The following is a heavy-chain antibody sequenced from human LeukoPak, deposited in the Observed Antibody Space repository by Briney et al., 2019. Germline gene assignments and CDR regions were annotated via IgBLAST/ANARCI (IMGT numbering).Heavy chain of an antibody. J-gene: IGHJ3*02. D-gene: IGHD2-15*01. CDR2: VYYSGST. CDR1: GVSINIYY. CDR3: AVHRGRYSAYEI. Sequence: PSETLSLICTVSGVSINIYYGSWIREPPGKGLEWLGYVYYSGSTNYNPPHTTRDTISRDTSKNHFSLRYRSVTGGHTGIVLWAVHRGRYSAYEIWGQGTLVTVSS. V-gene: IGHV4-59*01.